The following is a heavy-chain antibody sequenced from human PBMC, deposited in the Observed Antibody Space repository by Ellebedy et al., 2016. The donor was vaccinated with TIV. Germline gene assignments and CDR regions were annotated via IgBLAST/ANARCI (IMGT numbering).Heavy chain of an antibody. J-gene: IGHJ6*02. CDR3: ARGIDLTDYYYYYGMDV. Sequence: SETLSLTCTVSGGSISSGGYYWSWIRQHPGKGLEWIGYIYYSGSTYYNPSLKSRVTISVDTSKNQFSLKLSSVTAADTAVYYCARGIDLTDYYYYYGMDVWGQGTTVTVSS. V-gene: IGHV4-31*03. CDR1: GGSISSGGYY. CDR2: IYYSGST. D-gene: IGHD2-21*01.